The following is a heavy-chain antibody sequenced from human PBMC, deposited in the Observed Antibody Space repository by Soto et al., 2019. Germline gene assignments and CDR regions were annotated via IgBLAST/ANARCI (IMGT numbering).Heavy chain of an antibody. V-gene: IGHV1-69*13. J-gene: IGHJ4*02. CDR3: SRVDPGETSPFDH. D-gene: IGHD3-10*01. Sequence: SVKASCKASGGSISSYAISCVRQAPGQGLEWMGGIIPIFGTANYAQKFQGRVTITADESTSTAYMELSSLRSEDTAVYYCSRVDPGETSPFDHWGQGTLVTVS. CDR1: GGSISSYA. CDR2: IIPIFGTA.